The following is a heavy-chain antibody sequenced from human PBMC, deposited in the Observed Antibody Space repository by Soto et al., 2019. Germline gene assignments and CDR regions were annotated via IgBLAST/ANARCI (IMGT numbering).Heavy chain of an antibody. CDR2: IYRTVST. CDR3: ASRDPGTSVDY. J-gene: IGHJ4*01. V-gene: IGHV4-4*02. CDR1: GGSFTSNNW. D-gene: IGHD1-7*01. Sequence: SETLSLTCAVSGGSFTSNNWWTWVRQPPGQGLEWIGEIYRTVSTNYNPSLKSRVTISLDKSENQFSLKVTSLTAADTAVYYCASRDPGTSVDYWGHGTLVTVSS.